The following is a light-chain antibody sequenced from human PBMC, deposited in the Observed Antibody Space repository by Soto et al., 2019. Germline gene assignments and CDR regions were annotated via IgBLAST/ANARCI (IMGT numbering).Light chain of an antibody. V-gene: IGKV3-20*01. J-gene: IGKJ1*01. Sequence: EIVLTQSPGTLSLSPGGRATLSCRASRSVSSSFLAWYQQKPGQAPRLLIYGAFNRATGIPDRFSGSGSGTDFTLTISRLEPEDFAVYYCQQYGSSPKTFGQGTKVDIK. CDR3: QQYGSSPKT. CDR1: RSVSSSF. CDR2: GAF.